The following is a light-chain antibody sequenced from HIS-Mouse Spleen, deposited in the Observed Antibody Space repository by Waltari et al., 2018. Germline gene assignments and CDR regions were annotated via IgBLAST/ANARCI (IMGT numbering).Light chain of an antibody. V-gene: IGLV3-10*01. CDR1: ALPTKY. CDR3: YSTDSSGNHRV. J-gene: IGLJ2*01. CDR2: EDS. Sequence: SYELTQPPSVSVSPGQTARITCSGDALPTKYAYWYQPKSGQAPVLVIYEDSKRPSGIPERLYGSSSGTMATVTISGAQVEDEADYYCYSTDSSGNHRVFGGGTKLTVL.